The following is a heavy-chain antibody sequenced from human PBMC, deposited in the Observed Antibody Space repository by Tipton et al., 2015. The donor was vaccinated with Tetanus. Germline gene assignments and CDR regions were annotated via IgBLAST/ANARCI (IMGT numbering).Heavy chain of an antibody. V-gene: IGHV3-7*03. CDR3: VRGGMMYADY. D-gene: IGHD2-8*01. CDR2: MKQDGSEI. CDR1: GGSISSYY. J-gene: IGHJ4*02. Sequence: LSLTCTVSGGSISSYYWSWIRQPPGKGLEWVATMKQDGSEIKYVDSVTGRFTISRDNAKNSLYLQLNSLRAEDTAVYYCVRGGMMYADYWGQGTLVTVSS.